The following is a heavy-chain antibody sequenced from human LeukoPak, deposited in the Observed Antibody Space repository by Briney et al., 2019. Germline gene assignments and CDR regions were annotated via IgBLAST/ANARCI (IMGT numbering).Heavy chain of an antibody. V-gene: IGHV1-2*02. CDR3: ARASGGYGEGFDY. D-gene: IGHD2-8*02. CDR2: INPNSGGT. J-gene: IGHJ4*02. Sequence: GASVKVSCKASGSTFTGYYMHWARQAPGHGLEWMGWINPNSGGTNYAQKSQGRVTMTRNTSISTAYMELSSLRSEDTAVYYCARASGGYGEGFDYWGQGTLVTVSS. CDR1: GSTFTGYY.